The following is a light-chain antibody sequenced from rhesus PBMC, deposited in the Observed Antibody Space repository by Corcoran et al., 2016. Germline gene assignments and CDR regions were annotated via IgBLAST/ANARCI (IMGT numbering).Light chain of an antibody. Sequence: DIQMTQSPSSLSASVGDTVTITCRASQGISNYLAWYQQKPGKAPKLLLYKAASLQSGVPSRFSGSGPRTDFTLNISSLQAEDFATYYCLQYSSSPPTFGQGTKVEIK. CDR3: LQYSSSPPT. V-gene: IGKV1-22*01. CDR1: QGISNY. J-gene: IGKJ1*01. CDR2: KAA.